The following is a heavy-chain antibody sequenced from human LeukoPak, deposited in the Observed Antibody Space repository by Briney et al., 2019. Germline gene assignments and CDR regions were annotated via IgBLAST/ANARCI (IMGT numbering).Heavy chain of an antibody. Sequence: PGGSLRLSCAASGFTFSSYGMHWVRQAPGKGLEWVAVISYDGSNKYYADSVKGRFTISRDNSKNTLYLQMNSLRAEDTAVYYCAKDPGIAVAGSSGWFDPWGQGILVTVSS. CDR2: ISYDGSNK. CDR1: GFTFSSYG. CDR3: AKDPGIAVAGSSGWFDP. V-gene: IGHV3-30*18. J-gene: IGHJ5*02. D-gene: IGHD6-19*01.